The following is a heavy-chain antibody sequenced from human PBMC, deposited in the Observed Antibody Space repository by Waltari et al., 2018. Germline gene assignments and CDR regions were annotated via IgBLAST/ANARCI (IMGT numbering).Heavy chain of an antibody. V-gene: IGHV4-38-2*01. CDR3: ARATCSHGGCSMYYFYYYMDV. CDR2: VYHSGST. Sequence: QVQLQESGPGLVKSSETLSLACGVSGDSISSGFYWVWIRQPPGKGPEWIGSVYHSGSTFYNPSLESRVTMSVDTSKKHFSLSLSSVTAADTAVYYCARATCSHGGCSMYYFYYYMDVWGKGTTVTVSS. J-gene: IGHJ6*03. D-gene: IGHD2-15*01. CDR1: GDSISSGFY.